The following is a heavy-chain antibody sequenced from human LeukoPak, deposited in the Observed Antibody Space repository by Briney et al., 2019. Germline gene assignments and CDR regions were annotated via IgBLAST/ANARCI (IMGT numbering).Heavy chain of an antibody. CDR3: AREGYYYDSSGYFRPLDY. D-gene: IGHD3-22*01. J-gene: IGHJ4*02. Sequence: SETLSLTCAVYDGSFSGFYWSWIRQPPGKGLEWVGEIDHSGSTNYNPSLKSRVTISVDTSKNQFSLKLSSVTAADTAVYYCAREGYYYDSSGYFRPLDYWGQGTLVTVSS. CDR2: IDHSGST. V-gene: IGHV4-34*01. CDR1: DGSFSGFY.